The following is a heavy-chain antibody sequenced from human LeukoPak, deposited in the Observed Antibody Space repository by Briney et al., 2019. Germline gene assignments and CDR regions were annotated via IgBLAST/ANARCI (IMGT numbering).Heavy chain of an antibody. V-gene: IGHV3-30*04. CDR1: GFTFSSYA. CDR2: ISYDGSNK. J-gene: IGHJ4*02. CDR3: ARDVTRGYSYGSYFDY. D-gene: IGHD5-18*01. Sequence: GGSLRLSCAASGFTFSSYAMHWVRQAPGKGLEWVAVISYDGSNKYYADSVKGRFTISRDNSKNTLYLQMNSLRAEDTAVYYCARDVTRGYSYGSYFDYWGQGTLVTVSS.